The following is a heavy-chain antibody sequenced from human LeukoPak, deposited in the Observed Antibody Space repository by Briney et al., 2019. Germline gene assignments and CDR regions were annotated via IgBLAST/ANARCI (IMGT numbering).Heavy chain of an antibody. CDR2: IKQDGSEK. J-gene: IGHJ4*02. D-gene: IGHD3-3*01. V-gene: IGHV3-7*01. CDR1: GCTFSGYW. Sequence: PGGSLRLSCAASGCTFSGYWMSWVRQAPGKGLEWVANIKQDGSEKYYVDSVKGRFTISRDNAKNSLYLQMNSLRAEDTAVYYCATQLYYDFWSGYYVPDYWGQGTLVTVSS. CDR3: ATQLYYDFWSGYYVPDY.